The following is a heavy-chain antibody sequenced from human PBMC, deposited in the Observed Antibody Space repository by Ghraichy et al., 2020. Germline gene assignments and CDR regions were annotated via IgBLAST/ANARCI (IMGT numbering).Heavy chain of an antibody. Sequence: SETLSLTCTVSGASGDSISSYYWSWIRQPPGKGLEWIGYIYYSGYTDYNPSLKSRVPISVAAAKNQFSLKLNSVTAADTAVYFCAGTDYGGNSGQDSWGQGTLVTVSS. J-gene: IGHJ4*02. CDR2: IYYSGYT. CDR1: GASGDSISSYY. V-gene: IGHV4-59*08. CDR3: AGTDYGGNSGQDS. D-gene: IGHD4-23*01.